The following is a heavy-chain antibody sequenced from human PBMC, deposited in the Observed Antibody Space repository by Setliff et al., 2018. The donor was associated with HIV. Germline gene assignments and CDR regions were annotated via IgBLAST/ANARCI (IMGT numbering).Heavy chain of an antibody. D-gene: IGHD1-26*01. CDR2: ISRGGDSI. CDR3: ARDKWASGFDF. V-gene: IGHV3-48*01. J-gene: IGHJ4*01. Sequence: PGVSLRLSCAASGFTFWSHSMLWVRQAPGKGLQWVAYISRGGDSIFYEDSVKGRFTISRDNARNSFYLQMNSLRVDDTAVYFCARDKWASGFDFWGHGTLVTVSS. CDR1: GFTFWSHS.